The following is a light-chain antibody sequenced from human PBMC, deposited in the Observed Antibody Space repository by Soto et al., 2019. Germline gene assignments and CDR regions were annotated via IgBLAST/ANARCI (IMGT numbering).Light chain of an antibody. J-gene: IGKJ1*01. CDR1: ECWQQ. CDR2: GVS. V-gene: IGKV3-15*01. Sequence: MTQSPSLLSASTGDRVTISCRMSQGQSECWQQLSLVPAETCQAPRLLIYGVSTRATGTPARFSGSGSGTEFTLTISSVQSEDFAVYYCQQYNNWLQTVGQGTKVDIK. CDR3: QQYNNWLQT.